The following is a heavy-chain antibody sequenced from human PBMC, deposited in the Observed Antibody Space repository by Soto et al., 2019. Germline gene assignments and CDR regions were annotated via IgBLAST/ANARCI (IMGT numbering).Heavy chain of an antibody. J-gene: IGHJ4*02. CDR2: VYNGGST. CDR1: GYSISSGYY. V-gene: IGHV4-38-2*01. CDR3: ARAPVGLDTISYFDY. D-gene: IGHD3-3*01. Sequence: SETLSLTCAVSGYSISSGYYWGWIRRPPGKGLEWIGYVYNGGSTYYRPSLESRMHMSLDATRNHYSLRLTSVTAADTAVYFCARAPVGLDTISYFDYWGQGKLVTVSS.